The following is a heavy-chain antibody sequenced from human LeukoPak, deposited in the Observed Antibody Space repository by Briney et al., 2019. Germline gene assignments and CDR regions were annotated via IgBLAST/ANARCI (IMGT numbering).Heavy chain of an antibody. J-gene: IGHJ6*02. CDR1: GFSSSTYG. D-gene: IGHD3-22*01. CDR2: VSGSGGSS. V-gene: IGHV3-23*01. Sequence: GGSLRLSCAASGFSSSTYGMSWVRQAPGKGLKWVSSVSGSGGSSYYGDSVKGRFTISRDNSKNTLYLQMNSLRVEDTAEYYCAKDHHYDSSDYGRYYYYGMDVWGQGTTVTVSS. CDR3: AKDHHYDSSDYGRYYYYGMDV.